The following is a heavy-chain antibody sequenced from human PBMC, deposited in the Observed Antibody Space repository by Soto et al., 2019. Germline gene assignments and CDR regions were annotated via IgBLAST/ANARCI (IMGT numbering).Heavy chain of an antibody. J-gene: IGHJ4*02. V-gene: IGHV3-30*18. CDR3: AKDFSRSPPTVTRYYFDY. Sequence: PGGSLRLSCAASGFTFSSYGMHWVRQAPGKGLEWVAVISYDGSNKYYADSVKGRFTISRDNSKNTLYLQMNSLRAEDTAVYYCAKDFSRSPPTVTRYYFDYWGQGTLVTVSS. CDR1: GFTFSSYG. D-gene: IGHD4-17*01. CDR2: ISYDGSNK.